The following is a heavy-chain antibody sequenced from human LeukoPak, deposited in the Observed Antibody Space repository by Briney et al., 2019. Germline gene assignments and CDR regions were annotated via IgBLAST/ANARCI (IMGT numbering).Heavy chain of an antibody. CDR1: GGSISSYY. J-gene: IGHJ5*02. Sequence: SETRSLTCTVSGGSISSYYWSWIRQPAGKGLEWIGRIYTSGSTNYNPSLKSRVTMSVDTSKNQFSLKLSSVTAADTAVYYCARATYYYDSSGYSLNWFDPWGQGTLVTVSS. CDR2: IYTSGST. D-gene: IGHD3-22*01. CDR3: ARATYYYDSSGYSLNWFDP. V-gene: IGHV4-4*07.